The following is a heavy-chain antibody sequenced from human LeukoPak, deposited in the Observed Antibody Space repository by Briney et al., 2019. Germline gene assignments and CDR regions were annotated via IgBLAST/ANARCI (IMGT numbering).Heavy chain of an antibody. V-gene: IGHV4-61*08. CDR2: VYYSGST. Sequence: SETLSLTCTVSGGSVSSGVYFWSWIRQPPGKGLEWIGYVYYSGSTNYNPSLKSRVAISIDTSKNQFSLNLYSVSAADTAVYYCARHFDYWGQGTLVTVSS. CDR3: ARHFDY. J-gene: IGHJ4*02. CDR1: GGSVSSGVYF.